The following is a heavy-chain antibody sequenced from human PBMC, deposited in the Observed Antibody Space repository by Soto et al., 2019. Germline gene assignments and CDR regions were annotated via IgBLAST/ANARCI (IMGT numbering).Heavy chain of an antibody. CDR1: GFTFSSYA. V-gene: IGHV3-23*01. Sequence: EVQLLESGGGLVQPGGSLRLSCAASGFTFSSYARSWVRQAPGKGLEWVSAISGSGGSTYYADSVKGRFTISRDNSKNTLDLQMNSLRAEDTAVYYCAKDSLRYYYDSSGYFPYYGMDVWGQGTTVTVSS. CDR2: ISGSGGST. J-gene: IGHJ6*02. CDR3: AKDSLRYYYDSSGYFPYYGMDV. D-gene: IGHD3-22*01.